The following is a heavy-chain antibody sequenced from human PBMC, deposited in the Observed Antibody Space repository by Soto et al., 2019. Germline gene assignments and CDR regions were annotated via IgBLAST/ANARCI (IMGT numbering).Heavy chain of an antibody. Sequence: GGSPRLSCVTSVFTFRKYAMSWVRQAPGKGLEWISGITVRGGGIYYADSVKGRFTISTDASKNTLYLQTNSLRADDTAVYYCAALPTFHRGYFDYWGQGTQVTVSS. D-gene: IGHD1-26*01. CDR2: ITVRGGGI. J-gene: IGHJ4*02. V-gene: IGHV3-23*01. CDR1: VFTFRKYA. CDR3: AALPTFHRGYFDY.